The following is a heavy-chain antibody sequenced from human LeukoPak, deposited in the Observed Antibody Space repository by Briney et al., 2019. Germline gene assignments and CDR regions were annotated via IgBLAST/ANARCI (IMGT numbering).Heavy chain of an antibody. CDR3: ARDGGDGGDVGFAFDI. V-gene: IGHV1-69*13. CDR1: GGTFSSYA. J-gene: IGHJ3*02. D-gene: IGHD2-21*01. CDR2: IIPIFGTA. Sequence: SVKVSCKASGGTFSSYAISWVRQAPGQGLEWMGGIIPIFGTANYAQKFQGRVTITADESTSTAYMELSSLRSEDTAVYYCARDGGDGGDVGFAFDIWGQGTMVTVSS.